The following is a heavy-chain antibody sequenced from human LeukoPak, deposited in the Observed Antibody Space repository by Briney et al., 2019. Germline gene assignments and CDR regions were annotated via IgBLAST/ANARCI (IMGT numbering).Heavy chain of an antibody. Sequence: GGSLRLSCAASGFTFSSYAMSWVRQAPGKGLEWASAISGSGGSTYYADSVKGRFTISRDNSKNTLYLQMNSLRAEDTAVYYCASPPHSYGYGYFDYWGQGTLVTVSS. D-gene: IGHD5-18*01. J-gene: IGHJ4*02. V-gene: IGHV3-23*01. CDR1: GFTFSSYA. CDR3: ASPPHSYGYGYFDY. CDR2: ISGSGGST.